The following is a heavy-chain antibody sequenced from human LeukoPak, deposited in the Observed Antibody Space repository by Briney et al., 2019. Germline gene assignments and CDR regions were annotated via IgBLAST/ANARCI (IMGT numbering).Heavy chain of an antibody. J-gene: IGHJ6*02. D-gene: IGHD2-15*01. Sequence: GGSLRLSCAASGFTFSSYWMSWVRQAPGKGLEWVANIKQDGSEKYYVDSVKGRFTISRDNSKNTLYLQMNSLRAEDTAVYYCAKDPAYCSGGSCYSGYYYGMDVWGQGTTVTVSS. CDR1: GFTFSSYW. CDR2: IKQDGSEK. CDR3: AKDPAYCSGGSCYSGYYYGMDV. V-gene: IGHV3-7*01.